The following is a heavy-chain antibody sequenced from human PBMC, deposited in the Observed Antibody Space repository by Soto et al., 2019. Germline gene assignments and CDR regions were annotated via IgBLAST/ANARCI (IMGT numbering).Heavy chain of an antibody. CDR1: GFALSTSGMC. CDR3: ARIRYGELDY. J-gene: IGHJ4*02. CDR2: IDWDDDK. D-gene: IGHD4-17*01. V-gene: IGHV2-70*11. Sequence: SGPTLVNPTQTLTLTCPFSGFALSTSGMCVSWIRQPPGKALEWLARIDWDDDKYYSTSLKTRLTISKDTSKNQVVLTMTNMDPVDTATYYCARIRYGELDYWGQGTLVTVSS.